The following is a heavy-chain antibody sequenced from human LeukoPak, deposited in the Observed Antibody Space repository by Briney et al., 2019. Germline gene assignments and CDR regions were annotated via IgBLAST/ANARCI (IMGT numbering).Heavy chain of an antibody. D-gene: IGHD5-18*01. Sequence: PGGSLRLSCAASGFTFSSYWMSWVCQAPGKGLEWVANIKQDGSEKYYVDSVKGRFTISRDNAKNSLYLQMNSLRAEDTAVYYCAREAELGIQLWLHWFDPWGQGTLVTVSS. CDR3: AREAELGIQLWLHWFDP. CDR1: GFTFSSYW. J-gene: IGHJ5*02. CDR2: IKQDGSEK. V-gene: IGHV3-7*01.